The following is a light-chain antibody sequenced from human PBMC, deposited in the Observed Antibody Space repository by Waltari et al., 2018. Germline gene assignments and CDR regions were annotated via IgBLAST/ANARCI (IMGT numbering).Light chain of an antibody. Sequence: QSALTQPASVSGSPGQSITIPCTGTSSDVGSYNLFSWYQQHPGKAPKLMIYEGSKRPSGVSNRFSGSKSGNTASLTISGLQAEDEADYYCCSYAGSSTFAVFGGGTKLTVL. CDR3: CSYAGSSTFAV. CDR2: EGS. J-gene: IGLJ3*02. V-gene: IGLV2-23*03. CDR1: SSDVGSYNL.